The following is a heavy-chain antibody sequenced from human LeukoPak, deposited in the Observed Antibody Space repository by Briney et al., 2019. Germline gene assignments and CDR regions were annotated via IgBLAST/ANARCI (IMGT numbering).Heavy chain of an antibody. CDR2: INPNSGGT. V-gene: IGHV1-2*02. Sequence: GASVKVSCKASGYTFTGYYMHWVRQAPGQGLEWMGWINPNSGGTNYAQKLQGRVTMTRDTSISTAYMELSRLRSDDTAVYYCARESAILYYDSSGYSSYWGQGTLVTVSS. CDR1: GYTFTGYY. J-gene: IGHJ4*02. D-gene: IGHD3-22*01. CDR3: ARESAILYYDSSGYSSY.